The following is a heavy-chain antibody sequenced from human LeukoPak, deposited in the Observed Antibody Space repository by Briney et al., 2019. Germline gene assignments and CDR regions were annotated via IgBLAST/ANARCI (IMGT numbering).Heavy chain of an antibody. CDR2: INPNSGGT. V-gene: IGHV1-2*02. Sequence: GASVKVSCTASGYTFTGYYMHWVRQAPGQGLEWMGWINPNSGGTNYAKKFQGRVTMTRDTSISTAYMELSRLRSDDTAVYYCAREKRVAGSRGGFDPWGQGTLVTVSS. CDR1: GYTFTGYY. D-gene: IGHD6-19*01. CDR3: AREKRVAGSRGGFDP. J-gene: IGHJ5*02.